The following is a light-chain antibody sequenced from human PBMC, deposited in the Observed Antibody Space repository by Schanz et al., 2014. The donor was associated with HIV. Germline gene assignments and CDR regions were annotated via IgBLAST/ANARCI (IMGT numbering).Light chain of an antibody. Sequence: QSALTQPASVSGSPGQSITISCTGTSSDVGGYNYVSWYQHHPGKAPKLIIYEVTERPSGVPDRFSGSKSGNTASLTVSGLQAEDEADYYCASHAGSNIVIFGGGTKLTVL. CDR2: EVT. CDR1: SSDVGGYNY. J-gene: IGLJ2*01. CDR3: ASHAGSNIVI. V-gene: IGLV2-8*01.